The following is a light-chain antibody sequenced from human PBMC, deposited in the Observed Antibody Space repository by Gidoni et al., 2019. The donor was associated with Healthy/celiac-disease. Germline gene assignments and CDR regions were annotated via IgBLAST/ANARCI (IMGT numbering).Light chain of an antibody. Sequence: EIVLTQSPATLSLSPGEIATLSCRASQSVSSYLAWYQQKPGQAPRLLIYDASNRATGIPARFSGSGSGTDFTLTISSLEPEDFAVYYCQQRSNWPTFXGXTKVEIK. CDR3: QQRSNWPT. CDR1: QSVSSY. V-gene: IGKV3-11*01. J-gene: IGKJ4*01. CDR2: DAS.